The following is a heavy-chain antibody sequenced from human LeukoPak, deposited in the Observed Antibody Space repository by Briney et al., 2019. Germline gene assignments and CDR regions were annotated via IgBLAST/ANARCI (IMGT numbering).Heavy chain of an antibody. J-gene: IGHJ4*02. CDR1: GYTITGYY. CDR2: INPNSGGT. Sequence: ASVKVSCKASGYTITGYYTHWVRQAPGQGLEWMGWINPNSGGTNYAQKFQGRVTMTRDTSISTAYMELSRLRSDDTAVYYCARPQLYDSSGYPDYWGQGTLVTVSS. V-gene: IGHV1-2*02. CDR3: ARPQLYDSSGYPDY. D-gene: IGHD3-22*01.